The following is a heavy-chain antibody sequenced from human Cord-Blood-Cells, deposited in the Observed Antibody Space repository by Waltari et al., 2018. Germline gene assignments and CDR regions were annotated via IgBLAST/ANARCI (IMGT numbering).Heavy chain of an antibody. J-gene: IGHJ6*02. D-gene: IGHD1-26*01. CDR1: GASVSSKSAA. Sequence: QVQLQQSGPGLVKPSQTLSLTCAITGASVSSKSAAWKWIRQSLSRGLEWLGRTYYRSQLYNYYAVSVKSRITINPDTSKNQFSLQLNSVTPEDTAVYYCSRKGSWAPRLYGIDVLGQGTTLTVSS. CDR2: TYYRSQLYN. CDR3: SRKGSWAPRLYGIDV. V-gene: IGHV6-1*01.